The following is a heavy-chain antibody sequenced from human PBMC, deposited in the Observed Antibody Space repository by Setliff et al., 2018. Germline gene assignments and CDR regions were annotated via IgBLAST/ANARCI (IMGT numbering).Heavy chain of an antibody. CDR3: ARHQFVGGYYGSVTYRHFDY. CDR1: GDSTSSRSYQ. CDR2: IYYSGTA. J-gene: IGHJ4*02. D-gene: IGHD3-10*01. Sequence: PSETLSLTCTVSGDSTSSRSYQWGWIRQPPGKGLEWIGSIYYSGTAYYNPSLKSRVTISVDTSKNQFSLQLTSVTATDTAVYYCARHQFVGGYYGSVTYRHFDYWGQGTLVTVSS. V-gene: IGHV4-39*01.